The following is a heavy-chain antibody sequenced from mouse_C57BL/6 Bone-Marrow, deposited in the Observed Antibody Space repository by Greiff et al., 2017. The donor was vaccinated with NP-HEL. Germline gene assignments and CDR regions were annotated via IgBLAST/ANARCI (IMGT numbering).Heavy chain of an antibody. CDR2: IDPSDSYP. J-gene: IGHJ2*01. D-gene: IGHD1-1*01. CDR1: GYTFTSYW. CDR3: ARGGYYGSSWYYFDY. Sequence: QVQLQQSGAELVMPGASVKLSCKASGYTFTSYWMHWVKQRPGQGLEWIGEIDPSDSYPNYNQKFKGKSTLTVDKSSSTAYMQLSSLTSEDSAVYYCARGGYYGSSWYYFDYWGQGTTLTVSS. V-gene: IGHV1-69*01.